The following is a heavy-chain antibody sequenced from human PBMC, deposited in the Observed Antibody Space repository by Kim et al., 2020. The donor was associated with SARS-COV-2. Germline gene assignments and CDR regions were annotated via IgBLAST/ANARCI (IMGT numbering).Heavy chain of an antibody. CDR3: ARDLGASGSLDF. Sequence: GSLRLSCEAFEFTFNSYWMNWVRQAPGKGPEWLANVNQDGREKHYVDSVKGRFTISRDNARNSLYLQMSSLRADDTAIYYCARDLGASGSLDFWGPGTLVSVSS. CDR2: VNQDGREK. V-gene: IGHV3-7*01. D-gene: IGHD3-10*01. J-gene: IGHJ4*02. CDR1: EFTFNSYW.